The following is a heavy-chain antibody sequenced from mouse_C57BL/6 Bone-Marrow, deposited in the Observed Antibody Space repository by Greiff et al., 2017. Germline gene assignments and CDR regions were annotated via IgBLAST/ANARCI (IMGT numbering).Heavy chain of an antibody. CDR3: AREWALLWLRRSWYAY. J-gene: IGHJ3*01. V-gene: IGHV1-81*01. D-gene: IGHD2-2*01. CDR2: IYPRSGNT. CDR1: GYTFTSYG. Sequence: QVQLQQSGAELARPGASVKLSCKASGYTFTSYGISWVKQRTGQGLEWIGEIYPRSGNTYYNEKFKGKATLTAAKSSSTAYMALRSLTSEYAAVYFWAREWALLWLRRSWYAYWGQGTLVTVSA.